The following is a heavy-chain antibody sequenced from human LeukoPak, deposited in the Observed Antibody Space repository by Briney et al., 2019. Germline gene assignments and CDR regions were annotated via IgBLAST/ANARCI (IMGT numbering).Heavy chain of an antibody. Sequence: SETLSLTCAVYGGSFSGYYWSWIRQPPGKGLEWIGEINHSGSTNYNPSLKSRVTISVDTSKNQFSLKLSAGTAADTAVYYCSLGYYFDYWGQGTLVSVSS. CDR1: GGSFSGYY. V-gene: IGHV4-34*01. CDR3: SLGYYFDY. J-gene: IGHJ4*02. D-gene: IGHD3-16*01. CDR2: INHSGST.